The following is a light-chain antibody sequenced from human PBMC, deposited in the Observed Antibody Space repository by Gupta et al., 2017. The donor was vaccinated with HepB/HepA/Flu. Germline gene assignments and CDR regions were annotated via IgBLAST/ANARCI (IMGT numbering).Light chain of an antibody. CDR2: DAS. J-gene: IGKJ1*01. V-gene: IGKV3D-15*01. Sequence: ELVITHSPATLSVSPGERVTLYCRASQSVNRNLAWYQQKPGQAPRLLIFDASIRAAGFPSRFSGSGSGTDFTLTISSLQSEDVAVYYCQQYNNWPPWTFGQGTKVEIK. CDR1: QSVNRN. CDR3: QQYNNWPPWT.